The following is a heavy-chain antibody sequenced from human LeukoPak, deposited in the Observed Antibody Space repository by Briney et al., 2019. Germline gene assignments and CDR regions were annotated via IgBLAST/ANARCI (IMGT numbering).Heavy chain of an antibody. CDR1: GGSFSGYY. J-gene: IGHJ3*02. D-gene: IGHD1-7*01. V-gene: IGHV4-34*01. Sequence: SSETLSLTCAVYGGSFSGYYWSWIRQPPGKGLEWIGEINHSGGTNYNPSLKSRVTISVDTSKNQFSLKLSSVTAADTAVYYCAGVWGTTAINDAFDIWGQGTMVTVSS. CDR3: AGVWGTTAINDAFDI. CDR2: INHSGGT.